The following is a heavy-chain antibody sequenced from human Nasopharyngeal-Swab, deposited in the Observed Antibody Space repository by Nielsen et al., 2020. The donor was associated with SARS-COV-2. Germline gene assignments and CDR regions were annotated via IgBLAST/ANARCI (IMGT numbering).Heavy chain of an antibody. CDR1: GGSISIYY. D-gene: IGHD1-26*01. J-gene: IGHJ4*02. V-gene: IGHV4-59*08. CDR2: IYYSGST. CDR3: ARRETIVGSFDY. Sequence: SETLSLTCPVSGGSISIYYSTWIRQSPGKGLEWIGYIYYSGSTDYNPSLKGRVTISVDTSKNQFSLKLNSVTAAGTAVYYCARRETIVGSFDYWGQGTLVTVSS.